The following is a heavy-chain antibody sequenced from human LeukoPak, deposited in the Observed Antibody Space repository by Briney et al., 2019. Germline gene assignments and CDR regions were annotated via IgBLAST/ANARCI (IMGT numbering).Heavy chain of an antibody. CDR1: GFTFSSYA. V-gene: IGHV3-30-3*01. D-gene: IGHD2-21*01. CDR3: ATDGGRVIRANFDY. Sequence: GRSLRLSCAASGFTFSSYAMRWVRQAPGKGLEWVAVISYDGSNKYYADSVKGRFTISRDNSKNTLSLQMNSLRTEDAAVYYCATDGGRVIRANFDYWGQGTLVTVSS. J-gene: IGHJ4*02. CDR2: ISYDGSNK.